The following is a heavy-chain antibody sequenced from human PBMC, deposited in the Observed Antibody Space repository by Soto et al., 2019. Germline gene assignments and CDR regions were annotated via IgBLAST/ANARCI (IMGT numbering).Heavy chain of an antibody. CDR3: ARSRIAARPRYFSY. D-gene: IGHD6-6*01. Sequence: GGALRLSCAASGFTFSSYAMHWVRQAPGKGLEWLAVIQYEGSNKDYADSVKGRFTISRDNYKNTLYLQMNSLRADDTAVYYCARSRIAARPRYFSYWGQGTLVTVSS. V-gene: IGHV3-30-3*01. CDR1: GFTFSSYA. CDR2: IQYEGSNK. J-gene: IGHJ4*02.